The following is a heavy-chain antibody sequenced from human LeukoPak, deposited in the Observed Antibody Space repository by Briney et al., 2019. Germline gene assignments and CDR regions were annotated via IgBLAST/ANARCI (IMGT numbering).Heavy chain of an antibody. V-gene: IGHV3-15*01. Sequence: GGSLRLSCAAFGFTFMNAWMSWVRQAPGKGLEWVGRIKSKYDGETTDYAAPVKGRFTISRDDLDKMVYLQMDSLKTEDTAMYYCTTDWGLPNCGGDCYLPWGQGTLVTVSS. CDR1: GFTFMNAW. J-gene: IGHJ5*02. CDR3: TTDWGLPNCGGDCYLP. CDR2: IKSKYDGETT. D-gene: IGHD2-21*02.